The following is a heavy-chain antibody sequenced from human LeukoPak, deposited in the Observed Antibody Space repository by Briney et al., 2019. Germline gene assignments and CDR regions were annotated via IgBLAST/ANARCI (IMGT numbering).Heavy chain of an antibody. V-gene: IGHV1-18*01. CDR3: ARGGYSDY. D-gene: IGHD2-15*01. Sequence: ASVKVSCKASGYTFTSYAMNWVRQAPGQGLEWMGWISAYNGNTNYAPKLQGRVTLTTDTSTSTAYMELTNLRSDDTAVYYCARGGYSDYWGQGTLVTVSS. CDR2: ISAYNGNT. J-gene: IGHJ4*02. CDR1: GYTFTSYA.